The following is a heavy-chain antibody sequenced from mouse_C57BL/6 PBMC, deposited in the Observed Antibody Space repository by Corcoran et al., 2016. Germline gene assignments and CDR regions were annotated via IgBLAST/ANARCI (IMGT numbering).Heavy chain of an antibody. J-gene: IGHJ4*01. Sequence: EVQLQQSGPELVKPGASVKISCKASGYTFTDYYMNWVKQSHGKSLEWIGDINPNNGGTRYNQKFKGKATLTVDKSSSTAYMELRSLTSEDSAVYYCARWGDYWGQGTSVTVSS. CDR3: ARWGDY. CDR1: GYTFTDYY. V-gene: IGHV1-26*01. CDR2: INPNNGGT.